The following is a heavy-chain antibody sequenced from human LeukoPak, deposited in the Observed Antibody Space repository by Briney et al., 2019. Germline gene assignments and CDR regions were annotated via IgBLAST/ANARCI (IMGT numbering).Heavy chain of an antibody. V-gene: IGHV3-7*01. D-gene: IGHD2-8*01. Sequence: GGSLRLSCAASGFIFSDHYMDWVRQAPGKGLEGVANIQQNGGGKHYVDSVKGRFTISRDNAKNSLYLQMDNLRAEDTAVYYCATGGDLYCTTANCLPFDYWGQGTLVTVSS. CDR2: IQQNGGGK. J-gene: IGHJ4*02. CDR3: ATGGDLYCTTANCLPFDY. CDR1: GFIFSDHY.